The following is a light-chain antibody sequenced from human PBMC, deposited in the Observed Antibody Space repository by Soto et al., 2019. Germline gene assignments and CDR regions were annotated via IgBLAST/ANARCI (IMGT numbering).Light chain of an antibody. Sequence: DIVMTPSPATLSVSPVERATLSCRASQSVSSNLAWYQQKPGQAPRLLIYDASTRATGIPARFSGSGSGTEFTLTISSLQSEDFAVYSCQQYNNWPPITFGQGTRLEIK. CDR3: QQYNNWPPIT. CDR2: DAS. CDR1: QSVSSN. V-gene: IGKV3-15*01. J-gene: IGKJ5*01.